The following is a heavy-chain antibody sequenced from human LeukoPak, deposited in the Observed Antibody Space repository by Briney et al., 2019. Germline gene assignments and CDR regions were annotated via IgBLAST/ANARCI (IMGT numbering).Heavy chain of an antibody. Sequence: ASVKVSCTASGYTLTTYAMNWVRQAPGQGLKWMGWINTNTGNPTYAQGFTGRFVLSLETSVRTAYPQISSLKAEDTAVYYCARNDSVAFDIWGQGTMVTVSS. CDR3: ARNDSVAFDI. V-gene: IGHV7-4-1*02. D-gene: IGHD3-22*01. CDR1: GYTLTTYA. CDR2: INTNTGNP. J-gene: IGHJ3*02.